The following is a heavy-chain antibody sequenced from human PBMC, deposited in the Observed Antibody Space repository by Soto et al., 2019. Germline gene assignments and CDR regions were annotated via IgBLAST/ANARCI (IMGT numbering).Heavy chain of an antibody. J-gene: IGHJ4*02. D-gene: IGHD6-19*01. Sequence: TLSLTCVISGDSVSSNSAAWNWIRQSPSRGLEWLGRTYYRSKWYNDYAVSVKSRITINPDTSKNQFSLQLNSVTPEDTAVYYCARDGYSSGWYGISSQIWGQGTLVTVSS. V-gene: IGHV6-1*01. CDR1: GDSVSSNSAA. CDR3: ARDGYSSGWYGISSQI. CDR2: TYYRSKWYN.